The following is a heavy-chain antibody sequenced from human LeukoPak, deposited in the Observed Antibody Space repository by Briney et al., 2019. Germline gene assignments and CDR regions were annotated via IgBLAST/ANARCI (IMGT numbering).Heavy chain of an antibody. V-gene: IGHV3-30*02. CDR3: AKSDFWSGYRYYYYYMDV. Sequence: GGSLRLSCAASGFTFSSYGMHWVRQAPGKGLEWVAFIRYDGSNKYYADSVKGRFTISRDNSKNTLYLQMNSLRAEDTAVYYCAKSDFWSGYRYYYYYMDVWGKGTTVTVSS. CDR1: GFTFSSYG. CDR2: IRYDGSNK. D-gene: IGHD3-3*01. J-gene: IGHJ6*03.